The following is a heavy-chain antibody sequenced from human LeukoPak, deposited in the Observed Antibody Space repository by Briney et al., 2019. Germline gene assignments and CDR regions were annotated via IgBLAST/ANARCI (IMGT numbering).Heavy chain of an antibody. D-gene: IGHD1-26*01. CDR2: IKQDGSAK. CDR3: ARDEGGSYSFDY. CDR1: GFTFSSYW. V-gene: IGHV3-7*01. J-gene: IGHJ4*02. Sequence: GGSLRLSCAASGFTFSSYWMTWVRQAPGKGLEWVANIKQDGSAKYYVDSVKGRFTISRDNAKNSLFLQMNSLRAEDSAVYYCARDEGGSYSFDYWGQRTLVTVSS.